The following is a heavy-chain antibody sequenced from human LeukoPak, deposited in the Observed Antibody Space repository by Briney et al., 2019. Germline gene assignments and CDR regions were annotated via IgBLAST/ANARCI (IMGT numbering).Heavy chain of an antibody. CDR2: ISVSSRNVI. Sequence: PGGSLRLSCAASGFTFSSYSMDWVRQAPGKGLEWLSYISVSSRNVIDYADSVKGRFTISRDNSKNTLYLEMNSLRAEDTAVYYCAKGPSASITAAARGVDYWGQGTLVTVSS. V-gene: IGHV3-48*01. CDR1: GFTFSSYS. CDR3: AKGPSASITAAARGVDY. J-gene: IGHJ4*02. D-gene: IGHD6-13*01.